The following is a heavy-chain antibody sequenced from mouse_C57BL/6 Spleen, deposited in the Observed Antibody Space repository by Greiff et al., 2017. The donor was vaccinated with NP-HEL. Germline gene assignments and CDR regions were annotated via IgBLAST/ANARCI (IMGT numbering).Heavy chain of an antibody. CDR3: ARYSWDDGYFDY. J-gene: IGHJ2*01. D-gene: IGHD4-1*01. CDR2: IRNKANGYTT. CDR1: GFTFTDYY. Sequence: DVKLVESGGGLVQPGGSLGLSCAASGFTFTDYYMSWVRQPPGKALEWLGFIRNKANGYTTEYSASVKGRFTISRDNSQSILYLQMNALRAEDSATYYCARYSWDDGYFDYWGQGTTLTVSS. V-gene: IGHV7-3*01.